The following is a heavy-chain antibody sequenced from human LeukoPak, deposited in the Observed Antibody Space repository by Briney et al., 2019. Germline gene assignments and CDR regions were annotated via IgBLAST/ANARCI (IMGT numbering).Heavy chain of an antibody. CDR2: IKGTTDGGTR. D-gene: IGHD1-7*01. V-gene: IGHV3-15*01. CDR3: AAGTGTSDFDY. J-gene: IGHJ4*02. CDR1: GFTFSNAW. Sequence: GGSLRLSCAASGFTFSNAWMSWVRQAPGKGLEWIGRIKGTTDGGTRDYAAPVKARFTISRDDSENTVYLQMNSLKTEDTAVYYCAAGTGTSDFDYWGQGTLVTVSS.